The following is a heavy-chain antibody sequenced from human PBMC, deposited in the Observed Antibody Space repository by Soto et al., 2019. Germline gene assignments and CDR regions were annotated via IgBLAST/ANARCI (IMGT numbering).Heavy chain of an antibody. CDR3: ARRYIVVVPAAMGKKSPMANWLDH. Sequence: QVQLVQSGAEVKKPGASVKVSCKASGYTFTSYDINWVRQATGQGLEWMGWMNPNSGNTGYAQKFQGRVTMTRNTSISTAYMELSSLRSEDTAVYYCARRYIVVVPAAMGKKSPMANWLDHWGQGPLVTVSS. D-gene: IGHD2-2*01. V-gene: IGHV1-8*01. J-gene: IGHJ5*02. CDR1: GYTFTSYD. CDR2: MNPNSGNT.